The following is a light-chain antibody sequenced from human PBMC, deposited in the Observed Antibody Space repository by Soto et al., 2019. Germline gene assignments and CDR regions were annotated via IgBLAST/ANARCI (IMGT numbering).Light chain of an antibody. Sequence: VMTQSPLSLPVTPGEPASISCRSSQSLLHSNGYDSLDWYLQKPGQSPQLLIYLGSNRASGGXAXXSGSGSGTDFTLKISRVEADDVGVYYCMQALQSPPTFGQGTKVEIK. V-gene: IGKV2-28*01. CDR2: LGS. CDR3: MQALQSPPT. J-gene: IGKJ1*01. CDR1: QSLLHSNGYDS.